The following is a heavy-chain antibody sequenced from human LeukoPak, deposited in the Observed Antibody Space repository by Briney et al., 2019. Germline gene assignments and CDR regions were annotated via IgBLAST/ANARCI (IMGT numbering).Heavy chain of an antibody. CDR3: ARDYYDSSGYYGRGGYYYMDV. Sequence: SETPSLTCTVSGGSISSYYWSWIRQPAGKGLEWIGRIYTSGSTNHNPSLKSRVTISVDKSKNQLSLKLSSVTAADTAVYYCARDYYDSSGYYGRGGYYYMDVWGKGTTVTVSS. CDR1: GGSISSYY. J-gene: IGHJ6*03. V-gene: IGHV4-4*07. D-gene: IGHD3-22*01. CDR2: IYTSGST.